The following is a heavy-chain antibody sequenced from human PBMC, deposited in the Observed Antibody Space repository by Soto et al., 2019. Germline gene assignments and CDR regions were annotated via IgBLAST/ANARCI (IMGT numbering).Heavy chain of an antibody. V-gene: IGHV3-21*04. J-gene: IGHJ5*02. Sequence: GSLRLSCAASGFTFSNYRMNWVRQAPGKGLEWVSYISSSSSSKFYADSVKDRFTISRDNAKSLLYLQMNSLRAEDTAVYYCAKAISGYNAALYHWGQGTRVTVSS. CDR3: AKAISGYNAALYH. CDR1: GFTFSNYR. CDR2: ISSSSSSK. D-gene: IGHD5-12*01.